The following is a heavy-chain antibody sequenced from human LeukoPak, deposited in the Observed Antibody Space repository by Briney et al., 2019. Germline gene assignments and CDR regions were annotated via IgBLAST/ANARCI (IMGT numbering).Heavy chain of an antibody. V-gene: IGHV3-73*01. CDR2: IRSKDNTYAPAT. CDR3: TRREIDSSGYPDW. J-gene: IGHJ4*02. Sequence: PGRSLRLSCAASGFTFSGSAIHWVRQASGKGLEWVGRIRSKDNTYAPATVYAASVKGRFTISRDDSKNTAYLQMSSLKTEDTAVYYCTRREIDSSGYPDWWGQGTLVTVSS. D-gene: IGHD3-22*01. CDR1: GFTFSGSA.